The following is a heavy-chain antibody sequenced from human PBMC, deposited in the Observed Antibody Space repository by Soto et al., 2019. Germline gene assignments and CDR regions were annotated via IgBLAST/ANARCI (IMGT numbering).Heavy chain of an antibody. CDR1: GFTFSSYS. D-gene: IGHD6-13*01. Sequence: EVQLVESGGGLVKPGGSLRLSCAASGFTFSSYSMNWVRQAPGKGLEWVSSISSSSSYIYYADSVKGRFTISRDNAKNSLYLQINSLRAEDTAVYYCARESWYMSYYYGMDVWGQGTTVTVSS. CDR3: ARESWYMSYYYGMDV. CDR2: ISSSSSYI. V-gene: IGHV3-21*01. J-gene: IGHJ6*02.